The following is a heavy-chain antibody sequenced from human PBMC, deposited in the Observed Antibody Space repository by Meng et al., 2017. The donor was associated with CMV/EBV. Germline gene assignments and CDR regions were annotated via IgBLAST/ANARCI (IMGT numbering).Heavy chain of an antibody. J-gene: IGHJ5*02. V-gene: IGHV1-69*12. CDR3: AREGGIVVAPAAPGWFDP. CDR2: IIPIFGTA. Sequence: QVQLVQSGAEVKKPGSSVKVSCKAAGGTFSSYAISWVRQAPGQGLEWMGGIIPIFGTANYAQKFQGRVTITADESTSTAYMELSSPRSEDTAVYYCAREGGIVVAPAAPGWFDPWGQGTLVTVSS. D-gene: IGHD2-2*01. CDR1: GGTFSSYA.